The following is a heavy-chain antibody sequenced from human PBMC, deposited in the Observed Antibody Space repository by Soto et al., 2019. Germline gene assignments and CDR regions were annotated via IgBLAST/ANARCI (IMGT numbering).Heavy chain of an antibody. Sequence: QVQLVQSGADVKKPGSSVKVSCKTSGGTLRTSAISWVRQAPGQGLAWLGGIMPIFPTPNYAQNFQGRVTITAGEAASTAYMELSSLRPEDTALYYCARDKDRLQLGGNYSYIMDVWGQGTTVTVSS. D-gene: IGHD5-12*01. J-gene: IGHJ6*02. CDR1: GGTLRTSA. CDR2: IMPIFPTP. V-gene: IGHV1-69*12. CDR3: ARDKDRLQLGGNYSYIMDV.